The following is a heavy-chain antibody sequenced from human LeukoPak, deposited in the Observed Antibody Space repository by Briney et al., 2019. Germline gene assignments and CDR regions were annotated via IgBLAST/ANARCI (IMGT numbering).Heavy chain of an antibody. J-gene: IGHJ5*02. V-gene: IGHV5-51*01. CDR1: GYSFTSYR. Sequence: PGESLKISCKGSGYSFTSYRIGLVRQIPGKGLEWMWIIYPGDSDTRYSPSFQGQVTISADKSISTAYLQWSSLKASDTAMHDCARQAPYYYDSSGYYPDRYWFDPWGQGTLVTVSS. D-gene: IGHD3-22*01. CDR2: IYPGDSDT. CDR3: ARQAPYYYDSSGYYPDRYWFDP.